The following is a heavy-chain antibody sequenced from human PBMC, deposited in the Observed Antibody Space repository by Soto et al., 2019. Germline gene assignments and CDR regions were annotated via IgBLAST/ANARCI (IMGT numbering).Heavy chain of an antibody. Sequence: PSETLSLTCTVSGGSISSYYWSWIRQPAGKGLEWIGRIYTSGSTNYNPSLKSRVTMSVDTSKNQFSLKLSSVTAADTAVYYCASTPIRQGYCSSTSCHKGAYYYYGMDVWGQGTTVTV. V-gene: IGHV4-4*07. CDR3: ASTPIRQGYCSSTSCHKGAYYYYGMDV. D-gene: IGHD2-2*01. CDR2: IYTSGST. CDR1: GGSISSYY. J-gene: IGHJ6*02.